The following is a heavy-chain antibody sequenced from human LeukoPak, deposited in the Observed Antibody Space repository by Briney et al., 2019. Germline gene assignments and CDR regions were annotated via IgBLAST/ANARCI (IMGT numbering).Heavy chain of an antibody. Sequence: GGSLRLSCAASEFTFNTYAVSWVRQAPGKGLEWVSAISGDGGITYYADSVRGRFTISRDNSKSTLYLQMNSLRAEDTAVYYCARKRGTLPFDYWGQGTLVTVSS. V-gene: IGHV3-23*01. J-gene: IGHJ4*02. CDR2: ISGDGGIT. CDR3: ARKRGTLPFDY. D-gene: IGHD1-1*01. CDR1: EFTFNTYA.